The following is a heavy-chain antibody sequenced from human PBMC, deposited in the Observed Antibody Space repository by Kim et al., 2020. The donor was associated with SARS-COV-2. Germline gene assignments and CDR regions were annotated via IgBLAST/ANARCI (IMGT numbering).Heavy chain of an antibody. CDR3: ARAEWELLEGFDY. J-gene: IGHJ4*02. D-gene: IGHD1-26*01. V-gene: IGHV3-53*01. Sequence: GGSLRLSCAASGFTVSSNYMSWVRQAPGKGLEWVSVIYSGGSTYYADSVKGRFTISRDNSKNTLYLQMNSLRAEDTAVYYCARAEWELLEGFDYWGQGTLVTVSS. CDR1: GFTVSSNY. CDR2: IYSGGST.